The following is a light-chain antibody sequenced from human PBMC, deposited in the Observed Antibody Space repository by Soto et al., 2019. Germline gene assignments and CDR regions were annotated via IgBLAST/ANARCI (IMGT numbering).Light chain of an antibody. CDR2: EVN. CDR1: SSDVGGYTY. J-gene: IGLJ1*01. CDR3: SSYTSSSTLYV. V-gene: IGLV2-14*01. Sequence: QSALTQPASVSGSPRQSITISCTGASSDVGGYTYVSWYQQHPGKAPKPIIYEVNNRHSGVSHLFSGSKSGNTASLTISGLQAEDEADYYCSSYTSSSTLYVFGTGTKVTVL.